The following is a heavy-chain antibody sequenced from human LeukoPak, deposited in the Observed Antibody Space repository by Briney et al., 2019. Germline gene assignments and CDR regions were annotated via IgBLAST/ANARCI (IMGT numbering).Heavy chain of an antibody. D-gene: IGHD2-21*01. CDR1: GFSFSSYS. CDR3: QTLTGGGGD. V-gene: IGHV3-21*01. Sequence: GGSLRLSCAASGFSFSSYSMNWVRQARGKGLEWVSSISSSSYIYYAASVKGRFTISRDNAKNSLYLQMDSLRAEDTAVYYCQTLTGGGGDWGQGTLVTVSS. J-gene: IGHJ4*02. CDR2: ISSSSYI.